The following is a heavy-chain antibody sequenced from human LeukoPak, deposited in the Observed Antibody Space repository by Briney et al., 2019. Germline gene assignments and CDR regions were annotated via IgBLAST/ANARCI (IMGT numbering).Heavy chain of an antibody. V-gene: IGHV4-59*13. CDR2: IYITGST. CDR1: GGSISSYY. J-gene: IGHJ3*01. CDR3: ARVRIGETSYDASDV. D-gene: IGHD1-26*01. Sequence: PSETLSLTCTVSGGSISSYYWTWIRQPPGKGLERIGDIYITGSTNYNPCLKRRVTMSVDTSKNQFSLRLSSVTAADTAVYYCARVRIGETSYDASDVWGLGTMVTVSS.